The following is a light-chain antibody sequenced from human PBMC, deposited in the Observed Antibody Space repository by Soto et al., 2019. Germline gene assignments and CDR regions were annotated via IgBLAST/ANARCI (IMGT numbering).Light chain of an antibody. Sequence: EIMMTQSPATLSVSPGDRATLSCRASQSVRSNLAWYQQKPGQSPRLLIYGASTRATGVPVRFSGSGSGTEFTLTISSLQSEDFAVYYCQHYNNWPAFGQGTKVEIK. CDR2: GAS. CDR3: QHYNNWPA. V-gene: IGKV3-15*01. CDR1: QSVRSN. J-gene: IGKJ1*01.